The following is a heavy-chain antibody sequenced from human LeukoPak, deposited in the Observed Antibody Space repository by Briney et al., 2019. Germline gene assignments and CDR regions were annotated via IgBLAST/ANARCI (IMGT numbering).Heavy chain of an antibody. CDR2: IYYSGTT. D-gene: IGHD2-15*01. J-gene: IGHJ5*02. Sequence: GALRLSCAASGFTFSSYSMNWVRQAPGKGLEWIASIYYSGTTHYNPSHQSRVTMSVDTSKNQFSLKLSSVTAADTAVYYCARVNTQGVPSPWGQGILVTVSS. CDR1: GFTFSSYS. V-gene: IGHV4-38-2*01. CDR3: ARVNTQGVPSP.